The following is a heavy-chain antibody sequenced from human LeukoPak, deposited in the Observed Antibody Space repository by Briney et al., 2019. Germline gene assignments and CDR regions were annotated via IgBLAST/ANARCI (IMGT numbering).Heavy chain of an antibody. V-gene: IGHV3-23*01. CDR3: AKSVIRGVTLPDY. J-gene: IGHJ4*02. CDR1: GFTFSSYA. D-gene: IGHD3-10*01. Sequence: PGASLRLSCAASGFTFSSYAMSWVRQAPGKGLEWVSAISGSGGSTYYADSVKGRFTISRDNSKNPLYLQMNSLRAEDTAVYYCAKSVIRGVTLPDYWGQGTLVTVSS. CDR2: ISGSGGST.